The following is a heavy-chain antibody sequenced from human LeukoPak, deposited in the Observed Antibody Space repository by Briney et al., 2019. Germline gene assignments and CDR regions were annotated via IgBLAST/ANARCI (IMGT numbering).Heavy chain of an antibody. CDR1: LGSLSSYY. CDR2: LYTSGST. CDR3: ARTTPMSTIDY. V-gene: IGHV4-4*07. J-gene: IGHJ4*02. Sequence: SETLSLTCIFCLGSLSSYYWSWLRQPAGKGLEWIGRLYTSGSTNYNPSLNDRVTLSVDTSKNQFSLTLSSVTAADTAVYYCARTTPMSTIDYWGQGTLVTVS. D-gene: IGHD5-18*01.